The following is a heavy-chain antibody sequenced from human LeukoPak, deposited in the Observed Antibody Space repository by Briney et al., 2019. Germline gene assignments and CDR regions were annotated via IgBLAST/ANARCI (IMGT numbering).Heavy chain of an antibody. D-gene: IGHD3-9*01. V-gene: IGHV1-2*02. Sequence: ASVKVSCKASGYTFTGYYMHWVRQAPGQGLEWMGWINPNSGGTNYAQKFQGRVTMTRDTSISTAYMELSRLRSDDTAVYYCTRLHYDILTGYGGTDYWGQGILVTVSS. CDR1: GYTFTGYY. CDR2: INPNSGGT. CDR3: TRLHYDILTGYGGTDY. J-gene: IGHJ4*02.